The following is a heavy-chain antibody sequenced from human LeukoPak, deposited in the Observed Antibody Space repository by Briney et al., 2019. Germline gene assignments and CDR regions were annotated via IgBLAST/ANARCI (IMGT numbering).Heavy chain of an antibody. CDR2: INHSGST. Sequence: SETLSLTCAVYGESLSAYYWSWVREPPGKGLEWIGEINHSGSTNYNPSLKSRVTISVDTSKNQFSLRLRFVTAADTAVYFCARGGLLAHGSDIWGQGTMVTVSS. CDR3: ARGGLLAHGSDI. V-gene: IGHV4-34*01. CDR1: GESLSAYY. J-gene: IGHJ3*02. D-gene: IGHD3-3*01.